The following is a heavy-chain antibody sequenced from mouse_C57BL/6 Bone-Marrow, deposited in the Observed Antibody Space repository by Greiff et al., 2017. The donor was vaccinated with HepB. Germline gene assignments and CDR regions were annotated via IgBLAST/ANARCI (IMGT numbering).Heavy chain of an antibody. CDR2: SRNKANDYTT. CDR1: GFTFSDFY. CDR3: ARDAYYYGPMDY. J-gene: IGHJ4*01. D-gene: IGHD1-1*01. Sequence: EVKLVESGGGLVQSGRSLRLSCATSGFTFSDFYMEWVRQAPGKGLEWIAASRNKANDYTTEYSASVKGRFIVSRDTSQSILYLQMNALRAEDTAIYYCARDAYYYGPMDYWGQGTSVTVSS. V-gene: IGHV7-1*01.